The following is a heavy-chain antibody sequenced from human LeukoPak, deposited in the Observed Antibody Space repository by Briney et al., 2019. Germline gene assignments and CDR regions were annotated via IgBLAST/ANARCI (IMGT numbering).Heavy chain of an antibody. D-gene: IGHD1-7*01. CDR1: GYTFTGYY. J-gene: IGHJ4*02. V-gene: IGHV1-2*02. Sequence: ASVKVSCKASGYTFTGYYMHWVRQAPGQGLEWMGWINPNSGGTNYAQKFQGRVTMTRDTSISTAYMELSRLRSDDTAVYYCARDVGYNWNYEVDYWGQGTLVTVSS. CDR3: ARDVGYNWNYEVDY. CDR2: INPNSGGT.